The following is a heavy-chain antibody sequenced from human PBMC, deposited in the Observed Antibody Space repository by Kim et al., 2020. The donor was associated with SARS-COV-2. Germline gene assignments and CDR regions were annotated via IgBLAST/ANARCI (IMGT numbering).Heavy chain of an antibody. D-gene: IGHD1-1*01. J-gene: IGHJ5*01. Sequence: YGGSVKGRLTISRDNDKSSLYLQLNSLRVEDTAIYYCARVKTGTTPLFDSWGLGTLVTVSS. CDR3: ARVKTGTTPLFDS. V-gene: IGHV3-7*01.